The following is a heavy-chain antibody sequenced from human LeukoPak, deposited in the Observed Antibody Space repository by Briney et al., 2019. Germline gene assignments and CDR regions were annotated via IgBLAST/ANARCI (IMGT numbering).Heavy chain of an antibody. CDR1: GFTFSSYA. V-gene: IGHV3-23*01. Sequence: HPRGSLRLSCAASGFTFSSYAMSWVRQAPGKGLEWVSAISGSGGSTYYADSVKGRFTISRDNSKNTLYLQMNSLRAEDTAVYYCAKNYGYSGYDYLDYWGQGTPVTVSS. D-gene: IGHD5-12*01. CDR2: ISGSGGST. J-gene: IGHJ4*02. CDR3: AKNYGYSGYDYLDY.